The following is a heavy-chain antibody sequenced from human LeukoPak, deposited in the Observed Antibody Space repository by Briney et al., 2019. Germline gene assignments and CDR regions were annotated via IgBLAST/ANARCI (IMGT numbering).Heavy chain of an antibody. CDR3: ARTRRHYYGSEKNLTPWPAGLDV. D-gene: IGHD3-10*01. V-gene: IGHV4-59*01. J-gene: IGHJ6*02. CDR2: SGTA. Sequence: SETLSLTCTVSGGDTVSGGSFSNYYWTWIRQPPGKGLEWIGYSGTANYNPSLKSRVTISIDTSKRHFSLTLSSVTAADTAVYYCARTRRHYYGSEKNLTPWPAGLDVWGQGTTVTVS. CDR1: GGDTVSGGSFSNYY.